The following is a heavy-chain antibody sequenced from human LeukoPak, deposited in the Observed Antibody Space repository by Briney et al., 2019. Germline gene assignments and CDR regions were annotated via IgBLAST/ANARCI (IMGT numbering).Heavy chain of an antibody. CDR1: GFTVSSNY. Sequence: PGGSLRLSCAASGFTVSSNYMSWIRQPPGKGLEWIGEINHSGRTNYNPSLKSRVTISVDTSKNQFSLKLSSVTAADTPVYYCARGGIAGPSRSVGKRYFQHWGQGTLVTVSS. D-gene: IGHD6-13*01. CDR2: INHSGRT. V-gene: IGHV4-34*01. CDR3: ARGGIAGPSRSVGKRYFQH. J-gene: IGHJ1*01.